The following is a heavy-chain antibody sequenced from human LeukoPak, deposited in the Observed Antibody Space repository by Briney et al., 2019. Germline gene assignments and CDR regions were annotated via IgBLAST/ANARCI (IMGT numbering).Heavy chain of an antibody. J-gene: IGHJ5*02. Sequence: SETLSLTCTVSGGSISSSSYYWRWIRQPPGKGLEWIGSIYYSGSTYYNPSLKSRVTISVDTSKNQFSLKLSSVTAADTAVYYCASSDGYNYNWFDPWGQGTLVTVSS. D-gene: IGHD5-24*01. CDR3: ASSDGYNYNWFDP. V-gene: IGHV4-39*07. CDR1: GGSISSSSYY. CDR2: IYYSGST.